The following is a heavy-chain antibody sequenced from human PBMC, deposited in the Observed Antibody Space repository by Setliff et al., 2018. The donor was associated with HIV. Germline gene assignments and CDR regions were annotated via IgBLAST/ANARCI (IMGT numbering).Heavy chain of an antibody. CDR3: AALTTGYYFDY. D-gene: IGHD4-17*01. CDR2: IYFSGST. CDR1: GTSISNYY. J-gene: IGHJ4*01. Sequence: PSETLSLTCTVSGTSISNYYWSWIRQHPGTGLEWIAYIYFSGSTYYNPSLKSRVTVSLDMSRDQFSLRLSSVTAADTAVYYCAALTTGYYFDYWGQGTLVTVSS. V-gene: IGHV4-59*06.